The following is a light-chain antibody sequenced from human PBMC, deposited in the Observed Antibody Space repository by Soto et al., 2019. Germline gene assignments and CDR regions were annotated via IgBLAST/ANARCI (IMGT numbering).Light chain of an antibody. V-gene: IGLV2-23*02. J-gene: IGLJ2*01. Sequence: QSALTQPASVSGSPGQSITISCTGTSSDVGSYNLVSWYQQHPGKAPKLMIYEVSKRPSGVSNRFSGSKSGNTASLTISGLQAEDEADYCCCSYAGSRKVFGGGTKLTVL. CDR1: SSDVGSYNL. CDR3: CSYAGSRKV. CDR2: EVS.